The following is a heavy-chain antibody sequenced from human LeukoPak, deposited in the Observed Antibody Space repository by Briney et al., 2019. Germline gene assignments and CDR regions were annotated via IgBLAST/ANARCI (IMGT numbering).Heavy chain of an antibody. V-gene: IGHV3-23*01. D-gene: IGHD2-21*01. CDR2: ISGSGGDT. CDR3: AKGHLSILFPFDS. Sequence: GGSLRLSCAASGFTFNSYAMSWVRQAPGQGLEWVSGISGSGGDTYYAGSVKGRFTISRDNSKNALYLQMNSLRADDTAVYYCAKGHLSILFPFDSWGQGTVVTVSS. J-gene: IGHJ4*02. CDR1: GFTFNSYA.